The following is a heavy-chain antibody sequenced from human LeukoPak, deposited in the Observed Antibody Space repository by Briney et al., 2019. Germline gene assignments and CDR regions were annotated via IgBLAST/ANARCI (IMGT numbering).Heavy chain of an antibody. V-gene: IGHV3-7*03. J-gene: IGHJ4*02. CDR3: AKKGSSWPIDY. CDR1: GFTFSSYA. D-gene: IGHD6-13*01. Sequence: GGSLRLSCAASGFTFSSYAMSWVRQAPGKGLEWVANIKEDGSEKYYVDSVKGRFTISRDNAKNSLYLQMNSLGAEDTAVYYCAKKGSSWPIDYWGQGTLVTVSS. CDR2: IKEDGSEK.